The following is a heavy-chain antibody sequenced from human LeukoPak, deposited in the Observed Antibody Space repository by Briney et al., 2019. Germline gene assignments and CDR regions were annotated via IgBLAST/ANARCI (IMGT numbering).Heavy chain of an antibody. D-gene: IGHD3-10*01. Sequence: SETLSLTCTVSGGSINSYYWTWIRQPPGKGLEWIGYIYYSGSTHYNPSLNSRVTISMDTSKNHFSLKLSSVTAADTAIYYCARTSRHFYGSGSNLAPWPADMDVWGQGTKVTVSS. CDR3: ARTSRHFYGSGSNLAPWPADMDV. CDR2: IYYSGST. V-gene: IGHV4-59*01. J-gene: IGHJ6*02. CDR1: GGSINSYY.